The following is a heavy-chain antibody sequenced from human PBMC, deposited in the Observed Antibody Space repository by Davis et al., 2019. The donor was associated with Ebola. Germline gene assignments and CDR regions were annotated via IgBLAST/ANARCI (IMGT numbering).Heavy chain of an antibody. D-gene: IGHD5-12*01. V-gene: IGHV6-1*01. CDR1: GDSVSSGG. CDR2: TYYSSKWYH. J-gene: IGHJ6*04. CDR3: ARGWLRTGLDV. Sequence: PSETLSLTCAISGDSVSSGGWNWIRQSPSRGLEWLGRTYYSSKWYHDYATSVKSRVTVNLNTSKNQFSLHLNSVTPEDTAVYYCARGWLRTGLDVWGKGTTVTVSS.